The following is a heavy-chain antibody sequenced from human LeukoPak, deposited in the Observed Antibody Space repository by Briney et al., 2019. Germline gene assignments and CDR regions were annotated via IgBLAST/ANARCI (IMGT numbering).Heavy chain of an antibody. Sequence: PAETLSLTCTVSGGSISSYYWSGIRQPPGKGVEWIGYIYTSGRTNYHPSLKSRVTISVATSKKQFSLKLSSVTAADTAVYYCARRGDYYYYMDVWGKGTTVTVSS. CDR1: GGSISSYY. CDR3: ARRGDYYYYMDV. D-gene: IGHD3-10*01. V-gene: IGHV4-4*09. J-gene: IGHJ6*03. CDR2: IYTSGRT.